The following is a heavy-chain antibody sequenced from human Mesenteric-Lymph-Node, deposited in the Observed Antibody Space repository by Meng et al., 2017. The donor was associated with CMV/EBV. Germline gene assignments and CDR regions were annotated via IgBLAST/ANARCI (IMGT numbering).Heavy chain of an antibody. D-gene: IGHD6-13*01. CDR2: ISSSSSTR. CDR1: GFTFSSYD. CDR3: ARDLGSSSWPYYFDY. V-gene: IGHV3-48*04. J-gene: IGHJ4*02. Sequence: GESLKISCAASGFTFSSYDMNWVRQAPGKGLEWVSCISSSSSTRYYADSVKGRFTISRDNAKNSLYLQMNSLRAEDTAVYYCARDLGSSSWPYYFDYWGQGTLVTVSS.